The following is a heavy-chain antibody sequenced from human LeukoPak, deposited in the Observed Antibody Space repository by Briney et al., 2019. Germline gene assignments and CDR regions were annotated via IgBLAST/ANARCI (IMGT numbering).Heavy chain of an antibody. D-gene: IGHD1-1*01. J-gene: IGHJ4*02. CDR3: ARDFGGTTGYYFDY. V-gene: IGHV4-31*02. CDR2: IYYSGST. Sequence: NWIRQHPGKGLEWIGYIYYSGSTYYNPSLKSRVTISVDTSKNQFSLKLSSVTAADTAVYYCARDFGGTTGYYFDYWGQGTLVTVSS.